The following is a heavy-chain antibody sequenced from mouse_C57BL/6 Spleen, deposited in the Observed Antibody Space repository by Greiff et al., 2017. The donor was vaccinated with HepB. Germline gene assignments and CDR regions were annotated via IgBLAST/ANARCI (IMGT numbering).Heavy chain of an antibody. CDR2: IDPSDSYT. CDR3: ARRYYDWYFDV. CDR1: GYTFTSYW. J-gene: IGHJ1*03. D-gene: IGHD1-1*01. V-gene: IGHV1-69*01. Sequence: QVQLQQSGAELVMPGASVKLSCKASGYTFTSYWMHWVKQRPGQGLEWIGEIDPSDSYTNYNQKFKGKSTLTVDKSSSTAYMQLSSLTSEDSAVYYCARRYYDWYFDVWGTGTTVTVSS.